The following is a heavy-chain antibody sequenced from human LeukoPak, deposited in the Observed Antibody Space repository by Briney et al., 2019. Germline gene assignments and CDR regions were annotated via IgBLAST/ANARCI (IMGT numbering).Heavy chain of an antibody. V-gene: IGHV3-48*04. CDR2: ISSSSSTI. J-gene: IGHJ5*02. CDR3: ARQLFNTGYSSSRAPGWFDP. CDR1: GFTFSSYS. Sequence: PGGSLRLSCAASGFTFSSYSMNWVRQAPGKGLEWVSYISSSSSTIYYADSVKGRFTISRDSAKNSLYLQMNSLRAEDTAVYYCARQLFNTGYSSSRAPGWFDPWGQGTLVTVSS. D-gene: IGHD6-13*01.